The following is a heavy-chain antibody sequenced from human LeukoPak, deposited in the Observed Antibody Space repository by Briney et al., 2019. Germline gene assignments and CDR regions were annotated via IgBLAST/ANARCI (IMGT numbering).Heavy chain of an antibody. Sequence: GGSLRLSCAASGFTVSSNFMSWVRQAPGKGLEWVSIIYSGGSTFYADSVKGRFTISRDNSKNTLYLQMNSLRAEDTAVYYCARGGSYLSAFDIWGQGTMVTVSS. D-gene: IGHD1-26*01. J-gene: IGHJ3*02. CDR1: GFTVSSNF. V-gene: IGHV3-53*01. CDR3: ARGGSYLSAFDI. CDR2: IYSGGST.